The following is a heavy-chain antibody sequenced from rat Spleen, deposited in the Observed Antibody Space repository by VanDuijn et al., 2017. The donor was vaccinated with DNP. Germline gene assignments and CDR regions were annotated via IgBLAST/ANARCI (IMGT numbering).Heavy chain of an antibody. CDR3: TRPGSPYYFDH. V-gene: IGHV5-7*01. CDR2: ISFDGSAT. CDR1: GFTFSDYY. Sequence: EVQLVESDGGLVQPGRSLKLSCAASGFTFSDYYMAWVRQAPTKGLEWVTTISFDGSATSYRDSVKGRFTVSRDNAKSTLYLQMDSLRSEDTATYYCTRPGSPYYFDHWGQGVMVTVSS. D-gene: IGHD5-1*01. J-gene: IGHJ2*01.